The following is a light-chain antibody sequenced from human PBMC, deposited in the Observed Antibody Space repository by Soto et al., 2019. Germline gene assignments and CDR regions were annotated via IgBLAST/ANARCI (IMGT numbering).Light chain of an antibody. Sequence: DIKMNNNPSTLSALVEERVTITCRASQRISSWLAWYQQKPGKAPKLLIYDASSLESGVPSRFSVSGSGTEFTLTCSIRHPDDFATYYCQQYNSYPLTFGGGTKVDIK. CDR1: QRISSW. CDR2: DAS. CDR3: QQYNSYPLT. J-gene: IGKJ4*01. V-gene: IGKV1-5*01.